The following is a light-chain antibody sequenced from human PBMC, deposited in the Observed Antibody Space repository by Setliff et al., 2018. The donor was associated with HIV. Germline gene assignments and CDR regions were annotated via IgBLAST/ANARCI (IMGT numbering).Light chain of an antibody. J-gene: IGLJ1*01. CDR2: EVT. Sequence: SLLTQPASVSGSPGQSIIISCTGTSSDVGGYNYVSWYQQHPGKAPKLIIYEVTNRPSGVSDRFSGSKSVNTASLTISGLQTEDEADYYCNSYTTSGTRVFGTGTKVTVL. CDR1: SSDVGGYNY. V-gene: IGLV2-14*01. CDR3: NSYTTSGTRV.